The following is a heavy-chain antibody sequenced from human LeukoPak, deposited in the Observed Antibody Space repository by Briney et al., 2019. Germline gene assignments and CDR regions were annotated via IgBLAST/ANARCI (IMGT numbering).Heavy chain of an antibody. J-gene: IGHJ4*02. CDR3: ARTLRGGGALDY. D-gene: IGHD3-16*01. V-gene: IGHV3-7*03. CDR2: IKEDGSEK. CDR1: GFTFSNYL. Sequence: PGGSLRLSCAASGFTFSNYLLNWVRQAPGKGLEWVANIKEDGSEKYYVNSVKGRFTISRDNAKNSLFLQMNSLRAEDTAVYYCARTLRGGGALDYWGQGTLVTVSS.